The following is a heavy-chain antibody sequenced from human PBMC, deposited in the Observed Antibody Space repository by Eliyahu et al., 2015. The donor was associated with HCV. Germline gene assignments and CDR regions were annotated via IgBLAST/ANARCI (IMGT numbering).Heavy chain of an antibody. V-gene: IGHV3-48*01. CDR2: ISSSSRTT. J-gene: IGHJ4*02. D-gene: IGHD2-2*01. CDR1: GFTFSNYN. Sequence: EVQLVESGGGLVQPGGSLRLSCIASGFTFSNYNINWVRQAPRKGLGGVSYISSSSRTTYYADSVKGRFMISRDNAKNSLYLQMNTLRAEDTAVYYCARDAGRQYQLPADFDFWGQGTLVTVSS. CDR3: ARDAGRQYQLPADFDF.